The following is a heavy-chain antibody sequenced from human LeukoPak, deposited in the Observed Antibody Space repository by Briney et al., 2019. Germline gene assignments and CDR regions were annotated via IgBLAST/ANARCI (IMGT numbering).Heavy chain of an antibody. CDR2: ISWNSGSI. CDR1: GFTFDDYA. Sequence: GGSLRLSCAASGFTFDDYAMHWVRQAPGKGLEWVSGISWNSGSIGYADSVKGRFTISRDNDKNSLYLQMNSLRAEDTALYYCAKGPKLGIRNYFDYWGQGTLVTVSS. V-gene: IGHV3-9*01. CDR3: AKGPKLGIRNYFDY. J-gene: IGHJ4*02. D-gene: IGHD7-27*01.